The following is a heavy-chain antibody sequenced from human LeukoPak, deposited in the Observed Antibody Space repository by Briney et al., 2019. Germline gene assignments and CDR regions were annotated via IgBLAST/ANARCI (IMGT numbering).Heavy chain of an antibody. V-gene: IGHV4-30-4*01. D-gene: IGHD3-10*01. CDR1: GGSISSDNYQ. CDR3: ARYGSGSTWFDP. J-gene: IGHJ5*02. CDR2: INYSGST. Sequence: SETLSLTCTVSGGSISSDNYQWSWIRQPPGKGLEWIGYINYSGSTYYSPSLKSRVTISVDTSKNQFFLKLSSVTAADTAVYYCARYGSGSTWFDPWGQGTLVTISS.